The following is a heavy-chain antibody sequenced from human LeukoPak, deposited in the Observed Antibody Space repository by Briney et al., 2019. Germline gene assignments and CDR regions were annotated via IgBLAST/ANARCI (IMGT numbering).Heavy chain of an antibody. V-gene: IGHV3-21*01. J-gene: IGHJ5*02. CDR2: ISGSSSYI. Sequence: GGSLRLSCAASGFTFSSYSMNWVRQAPGKGLEWVSSISGSSSYINYADSVKGRFTISRDNSKNTLYLQMNSLRAEDTAVYYCARGSQLLRSGGEWFDPWGQGTLVTVSS. CDR1: GFTFSSYS. D-gene: IGHD5-24*01. CDR3: ARGSQLLRSGGEWFDP.